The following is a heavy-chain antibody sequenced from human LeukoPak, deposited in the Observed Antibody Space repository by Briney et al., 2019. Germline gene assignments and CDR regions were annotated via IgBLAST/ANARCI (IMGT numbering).Heavy chain of an antibody. J-gene: IGHJ6*03. V-gene: IGHV3-23*01. CDR3: AKRGDYDFVPGGYYYYMDV. D-gene: IGHD3-3*01. CDR2: ISGGGGRT. CDR1: GFTFSSYA. Sequence: PGGSLRLSCAASGFTFSSYAMSWVRQAPGKGLEWVSGISGGGGRTYYADSVKGRFTISRDNSKNTLYVQMNSLRAEDTAVYYCAKRGDYDFVPGGYYYYMDVWGKGTTVTVSS.